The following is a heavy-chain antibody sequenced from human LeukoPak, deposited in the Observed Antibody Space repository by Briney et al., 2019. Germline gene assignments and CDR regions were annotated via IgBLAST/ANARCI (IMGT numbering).Heavy chain of an antibody. Sequence: GASVKVSCKASGYTFTGYYIHWVRQAPGQEREWMGRINPNSGGKHYAQKFQGRVPLTRDTSISTAYMELSRLRSDDTAVCYCAREGVNGDNDYWGQGTLVTVSS. CDR1: GYTFTGYY. CDR2: INPNSGGK. J-gene: IGHJ4*02. D-gene: IGHD4-23*01. CDR3: AREGVNGDNDY. V-gene: IGHV1-2*06.